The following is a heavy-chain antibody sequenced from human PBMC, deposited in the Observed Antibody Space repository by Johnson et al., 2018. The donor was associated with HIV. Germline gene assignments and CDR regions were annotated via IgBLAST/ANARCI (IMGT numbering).Heavy chain of an antibody. CDR3: ARTRQGAFDI. J-gene: IGHJ3*02. CDR2: IYSGCAT. CDR1: GFTVRRHY. V-gene: IGHV3-66*02. Sequence: VHLVESGGGLVQPGRSLRLPCAASGFTVRRHYMRWVRQAPGNGLQWVSVIYSGCATYSDDSLKGRFTISRDNSKNTLYLQMNSLRPQDTAVYYCARTRQGAFDIWGQGTMVTVSS.